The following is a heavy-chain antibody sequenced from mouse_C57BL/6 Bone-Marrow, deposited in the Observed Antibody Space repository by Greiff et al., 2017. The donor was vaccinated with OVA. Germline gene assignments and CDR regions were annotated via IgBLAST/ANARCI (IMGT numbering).Heavy chain of an antibody. CDR2: IYPGSGST. J-gene: IGHJ2*01. Sequence: QVQLQQSGAELVKPGASVKMSCKASGYTFTSYWITWVKQRPGQGLEWIGDIYPGSGSTNYNEKFKSKATLTVDTSSSTAYMQLSSLTSEDSAVYYCARDYGSSTADYFDYWGQGTTLTVSS. CDR3: ARDYGSSTADYFDY. CDR1: GYTFTSYW. D-gene: IGHD1-1*01. V-gene: IGHV1-55*01.